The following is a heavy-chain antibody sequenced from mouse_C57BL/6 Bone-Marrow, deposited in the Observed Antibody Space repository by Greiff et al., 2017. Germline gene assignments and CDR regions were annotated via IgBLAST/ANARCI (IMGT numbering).Heavy chain of an antibody. Sequence: EVHLVESGGDLVKPGGSLKLSCAASGFTLSSYGMSWVRQTPDKRLEWVATISSGGSYTYYPDSVKGRFTISRDNAKNTLYLQMSSLKSEDTAMYYCARQGYYYGSGFAYWGQGTLVTVSA. D-gene: IGHD1-1*01. CDR2: ISSGGSYT. V-gene: IGHV5-6*01. CDR3: ARQGYYYGSGFAY. J-gene: IGHJ3*01. CDR1: GFTLSSYG.